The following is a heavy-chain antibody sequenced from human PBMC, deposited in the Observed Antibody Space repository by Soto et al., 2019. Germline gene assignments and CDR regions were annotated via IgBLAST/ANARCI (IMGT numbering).Heavy chain of an antibody. CDR3: ARENGGGSSFDYYYGVDV. J-gene: IGHJ6*02. CDR2: IIPFLDIT. CDR1: GGTFSSYS. V-gene: IGHV1-69*08. Sequence: QVQLVQSGAEVKKPGSSVKVSCEASGGTFSSYSINWVRQAPGQGLEWMGSIIPFLDITSYSQKFQGRVTLTAGKSTRTGDLERSCLGSQDTSGYYCARENGGGSSFDYYYGVDVWGQGTRVTVSS. D-gene: IGHD1-26*01.